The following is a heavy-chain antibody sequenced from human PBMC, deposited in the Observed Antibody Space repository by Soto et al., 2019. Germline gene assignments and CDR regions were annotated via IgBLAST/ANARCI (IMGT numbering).Heavy chain of an antibody. V-gene: IGHV1-18*01. CDR3: AREGYYSGSESYSPPRYYGMYV. Sequence: QVQLVQSGAEVKKPGASVKVSCKASGYSFTTYGINWVRQAPRQGLEWMGWISDYNGNTNYEKKFQGRVTMTTDTSTRTAYMELKSLRSDDTAVYYSAREGYYSGSESYSPPRYYGMYVWGQGTTVTVS. CDR1: GYSFTTYG. J-gene: IGHJ6*02. D-gene: IGHD3-10*01. CDR2: ISDYNGNT.